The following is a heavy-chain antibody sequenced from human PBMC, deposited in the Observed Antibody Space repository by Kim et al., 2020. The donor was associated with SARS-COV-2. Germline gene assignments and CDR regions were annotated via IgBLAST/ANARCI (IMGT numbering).Heavy chain of an antibody. CDR3: ARDDFQH. CDR1: GFTFSSYA. V-gene: IGHV3-30-3*01. J-gene: IGHJ1*01. Sequence: GGSLRLSCAASGFTFSSYAMHWVRQAPGKGLEWVAVISYDGSDKYYADSVKGRFTISRDNSKNTLYLQMNSLRAEDTAVYYCARDDFQHWGRGTLVTVSS. CDR2: ISYDGSDK.